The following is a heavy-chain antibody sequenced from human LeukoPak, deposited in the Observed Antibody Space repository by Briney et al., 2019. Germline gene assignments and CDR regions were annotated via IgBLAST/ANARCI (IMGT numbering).Heavy chain of an antibody. D-gene: IGHD5-24*01. J-gene: IGHJ4*02. V-gene: IGHV3-33*06. Sequence: GGSLRLSCAASGFSFSIYGMHWFRQAPGKGLEWVALIYYDGSRQYYTDSVKGRFTISRDNSKNTVFLQMDGLRAEDTAMYYCAKARDGYNYGHSWGQGTLVTVSS. CDR2: IYYDGSRQ. CDR3: AKARDGYNYGHS. CDR1: GFSFSIYG.